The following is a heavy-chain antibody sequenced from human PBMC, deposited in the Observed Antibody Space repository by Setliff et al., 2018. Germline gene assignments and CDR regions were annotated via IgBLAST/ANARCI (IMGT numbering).Heavy chain of an antibody. CDR2: INHSGST. J-gene: IGHJ4*03. D-gene: IGHD3-3*01. CDR1: GGSFSGYY. Sequence: SETLSLTCAVYGGSFSGYYWSWIRQPPGKGLEWIGEINHSGSTNYNPSLKSRVTISVDTSKNQFPLKLSSVTAADTAVYYCARGRSNFWGYYFDYWVPETLLVTVSS. V-gene: IGHV4-34*01. CDR3: ARGRSNFWGYYFDY.